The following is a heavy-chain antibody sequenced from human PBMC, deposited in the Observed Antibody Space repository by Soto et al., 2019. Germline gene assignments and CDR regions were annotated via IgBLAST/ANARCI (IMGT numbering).Heavy chain of an antibody. D-gene: IGHD1-26*01. Sequence: SETLSLTCAVSGGSISSSNWWSWVRQPPGKGLEWIGEIYHSGSTNYNPSLKSRVTISVDKSKNQFSLKLSSVTAADTAVYYCARVSESYYYGMDVWGQGITVTVSS. CDR1: GGSISSSNW. CDR2: IYHSGST. CDR3: ARVSESYYYGMDV. J-gene: IGHJ6*02. V-gene: IGHV4-4*02.